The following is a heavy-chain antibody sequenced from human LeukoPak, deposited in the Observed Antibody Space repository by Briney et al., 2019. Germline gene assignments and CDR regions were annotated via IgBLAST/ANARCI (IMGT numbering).Heavy chain of an antibody. CDR3: AKDATAVPGTVYMDV. D-gene: IGHD6-13*01. CDR2: ISISGNTI. V-gene: IGHV3-48*03. J-gene: IGHJ6*03. Sequence: QPGGSLRLSCAASGFTFSDYEMNWVRQAPGKGLEWLSHISISGNTIHYADSVEGRFTISRDNAKNSVYLQMTSLRAEDTALYYCAKDATAVPGTVYMDVWGKGTTVTVSS. CDR1: GFTFSDYE.